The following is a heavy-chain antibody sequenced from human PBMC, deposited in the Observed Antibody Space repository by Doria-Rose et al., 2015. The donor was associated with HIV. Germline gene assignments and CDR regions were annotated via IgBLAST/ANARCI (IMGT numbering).Heavy chain of an antibody. CDR1: GVSLSSPGMG. J-gene: IGHJ4*02. CDR2: IFSDDER. V-gene: IGHV2-26*01. CDR3: ARIKSSRWYHKYYFDF. D-gene: IGHD6-13*01. Sequence: SGPVLVKPTETLTLTCTVSGVSLSSPGMGVSWIRQPPGKALEWLANIFSDDERSYKTSLQSRRTISRSTSKSQVVLTMTDMDPVDTATYYCARIKSSRWYHKYYFDFWGQGTLVIVSA.